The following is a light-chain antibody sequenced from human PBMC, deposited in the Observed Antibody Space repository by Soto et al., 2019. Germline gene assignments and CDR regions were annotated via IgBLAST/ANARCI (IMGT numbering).Light chain of an antibody. J-gene: IGKJ1*01. CDR3: QQDGESPQT. Sequence: EIVLTQSPGTLALSPGEGATLSCRASQSGSKYLAWYQQKPVQAPRLLIHGASSRATGIPDSFSGSGSGTGFNLTISRLEPDDLGVYDCQQDGESPQTFGHGTKVESK. CDR1: QSGSKY. CDR2: GAS. V-gene: IGKV3-20*01.